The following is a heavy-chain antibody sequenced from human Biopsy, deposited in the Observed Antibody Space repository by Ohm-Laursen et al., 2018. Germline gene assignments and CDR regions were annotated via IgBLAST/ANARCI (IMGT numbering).Heavy chain of an antibody. V-gene: IGHV1-2*02. CDR2: INCKTGAT. CDR1: SYTFTDYN. J-gene: IGHJ4*02. D-gene: IGHD2-8*01. CDR3: ARDPLNGHKHFDY. Sequence: ASVKVSCKVSSYTFTDYNINWMRQAPGQGLEWLGYINCKTGATNYAQKFQGTVTMTRDTSISTAYLALGSLRSADTAIYYCARDPLNGHKHFDYWGQGSLVTVSS.